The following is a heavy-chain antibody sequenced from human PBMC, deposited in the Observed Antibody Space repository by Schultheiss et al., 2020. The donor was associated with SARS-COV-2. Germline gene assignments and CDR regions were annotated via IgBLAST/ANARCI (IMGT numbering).Heavy chain of an antibody. J-gene: IGHJ4*02. CDR2: ITISGNTM. V-gene: IGHV3-11*04. Sequence: GGSLRLSCAASGFTFSDYYMSWIRQAPGKGLEWVSYITISGNTMYHADSVKGRFTISRDNAKNSLYLQMNSLRAEDTAVYYCARDAYYYGSGSHNYFDYWGQGTLVTVSS. D-gene: IGHD3-10*01. CDR3: ARDAYYYGSGSHNYFDY. CDR1: GFTFSDYY.